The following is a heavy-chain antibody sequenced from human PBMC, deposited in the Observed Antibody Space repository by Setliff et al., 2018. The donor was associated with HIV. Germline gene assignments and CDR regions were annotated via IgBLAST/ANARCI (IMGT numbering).Heavy chain of an antibody. CDR3: ARTPSLWFGELFDY. D-gene: IGHD3-10*01. J-gene: IGHJ4*02. CDR1: GGSFSGYY. Sequence: SETLSLTCAVYGGSFSGYYWSWIRQPPGKGLEWIGEINHSGSTNYNPSLKSRVTISVDTSKNQFSLKLSSVTAADTAVYYCARTPSLWFGELFDYWGQGTLVTVS. CDR2: INHSGST. V-gene: IGHV4-34*01.